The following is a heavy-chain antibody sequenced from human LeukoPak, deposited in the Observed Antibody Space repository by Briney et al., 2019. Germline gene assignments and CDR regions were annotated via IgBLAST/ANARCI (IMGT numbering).Heavy chain of an antibody. CDR1: GFSLNTSGVG. Sequence: SGPTLVNPTQTLTLTCTFSGFSLNTSGVGVGWIRQPPGEALEWLILVYWDDDKRYSPSLKSRLAITKDTSKNQVVLTMANMDPVDTATYYCARLHRGNFQYYFDYWGQGTLVTVSS. D-gene: IGHD1-26*01. J-gene: IGHJ4*02. CDR2: VYWDDDK. CDR3: ARLHRGNFQYYFDY. V-gene: IGHV2-5*02.